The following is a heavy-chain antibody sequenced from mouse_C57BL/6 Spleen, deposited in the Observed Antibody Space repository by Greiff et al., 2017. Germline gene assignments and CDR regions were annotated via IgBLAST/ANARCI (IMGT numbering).Heavy chain of an antibody. CDR1: GFTFSDYG. Sequence: EVKLMESGGGLVKPGGSLKLSCAASGFTFSDYGMHWVRQAPEKGLEWVAYISSGSSTIYYADTLKGRFTISGDNAKNTLFLQMTSLRSEDTAMYYCARNDGYSPFDYWGQGTTLTVSS. CDR3: ARNDGYSPFDY. J-gene: IGHJ2*01. D-gene: IGHD2-3*01. CDR2: ISSGSSTI. V-gene: IGHV5-17*01.